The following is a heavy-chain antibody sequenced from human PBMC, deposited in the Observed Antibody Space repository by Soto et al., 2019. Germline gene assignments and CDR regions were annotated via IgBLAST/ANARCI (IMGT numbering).Heavy chain of an antibody. V-gene: IGHV3-23*01. CDR1: GFTFSSYA. J-gene: IGHJ5*02. Sequence: EVQLLESGGGLVQPGGSLRLSCAASGFTFSSYAMSWVRQAPGKGLEWVSAISGSGGSTYYADSVKGRFTISRDNSKNTLYRQVNSLRAEDTAVYYCAKDRIAEAGTNWFDPWGQGTLVTVSS. CDR2: ISGSGGST. D-gene: IGHD6-13*01. CDR3: AKDRIAEAGTNWFDP.